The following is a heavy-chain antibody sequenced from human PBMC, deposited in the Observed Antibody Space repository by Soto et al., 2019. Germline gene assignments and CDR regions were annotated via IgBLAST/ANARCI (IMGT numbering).Heavy chain of an antibody. V-gene: IGHV5-51*01. Sequence: GESLKISCKGSGYSFTSYWIGWVRQMPWKGLEWMGIIYPGDSDTRYSPSFQGQVTISADKSISTAYLQWSSLKASDTAMYYCARQDYYDSSGYYRSPRTFDYWGQGTLVTVSS. CDR2: IYPGDSDT. CDR3: ARQDYYDSSGYYRSPRTFDY. CDR1: GYSFTSYW. D-gene: IGHD3-22*01. J-gene: IGHJ4*02.